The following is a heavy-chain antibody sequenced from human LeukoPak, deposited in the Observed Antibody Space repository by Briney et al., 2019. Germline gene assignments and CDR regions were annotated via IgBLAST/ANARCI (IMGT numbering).Heavy chain of an antibody. J-gene: IGHJ4*02. CDR1: GFTFSSYA. D-gene: IGHD3-3*02. CDR2: ISGSGGST. V-gene: IGHV3-23*01. Sequence: GGSLRLSCAASGFTFSSYAMSWVRQAPGKGLERVSAISGSGGSTCYADSVKGRFTISRDNSKNTLYLQMNSLRAEDTAVYYCAKDRAPFLEWPLYYFDYWGQGTLVTVSS. CDR3: AKDRAPFLEWPLYYFDY.